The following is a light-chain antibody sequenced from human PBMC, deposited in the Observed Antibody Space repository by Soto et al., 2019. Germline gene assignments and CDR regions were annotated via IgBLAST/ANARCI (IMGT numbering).Light chain of an antibody. Sequence: EIVMTQSPATLSVSPGERATLSCRASQSVSSNLAWYQQKPGQAPRLLIYGSSTRATGITARFSGSGSGTEFTLTISSRQSEDFAVYYCQQYNNWPPLTVGGGTKVQIK. V-gene: IGKV3-15*01. CDR2: GSS. CDR1: QSVSSN. J-gene: IGKJ4*02. CDR3: QQYNNWPPLT.